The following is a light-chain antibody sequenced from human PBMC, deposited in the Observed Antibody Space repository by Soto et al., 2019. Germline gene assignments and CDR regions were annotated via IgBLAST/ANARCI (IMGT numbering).Light chain of an antibody. CDR1: ASDVGVYKY. J-gene: IGLJ1*01. Sequence: QSVLTQPASVSGSPGQSITISCTGTASDVGVYKYVSWYQQHPGKAPTVLIYDVSNRPSGISHRFSGSKSGNTASLTISGLQAEDEGDYYCSSYTSASTRHVFGTGTKLTVL. V-gene: IGLV2-14*03. CDR3: SSYTSASTRHV. CDR2: DVS.